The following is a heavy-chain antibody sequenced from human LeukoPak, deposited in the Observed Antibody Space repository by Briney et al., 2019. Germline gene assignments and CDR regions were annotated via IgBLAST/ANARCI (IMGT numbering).Heavy chain of an antibody. D-gene: IGHD3-9*01. Sequence: GGSLSLSFAASGFSFGSYGLSWVRQAPEKGLQWISYISGYSGPAYYADSVEGRFTISRDNAKNSVFLQMNSLRAEDTAVYYCARDLDTGNYFFAYWGQGTPVIVSS. V-gene: IGHV3-48*04. CDR3: ARDLDTGNYFFAY. J-gene: IGHJ4*02. CDR2: ISGYSGPA. CDR1: GFSFGSYG.